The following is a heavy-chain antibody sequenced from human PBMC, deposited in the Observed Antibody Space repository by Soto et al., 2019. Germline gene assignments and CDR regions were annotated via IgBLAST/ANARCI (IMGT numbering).Heavy chain of an antibody. J-gene: IGHJ4*02. CDR1: GFTFSSYA. V-gene: IGHV3-30-3*01. D-gene: IGHD3-10*01. CDR3: VRDMGYYGSVPIDY. Sequence: QVQLVESGGGVVQPGRSLRLSCAASGFTFSSYAMHWVRQAPGKGLEWVAVISYDGSNKYYADSVKGRFTISRDNSKNTLYLQMNSLRAEDTAVYYCVRDMGYYGSVPIDYWGQGTLVTVSS. CDR2: ISYDGSNK.